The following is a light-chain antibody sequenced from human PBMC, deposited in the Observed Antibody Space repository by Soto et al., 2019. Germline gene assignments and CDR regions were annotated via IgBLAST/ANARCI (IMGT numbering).Light chain of an antibody. J-gene: IGKJ1*01. Sequence: EILMTQSPSTLSVYPGEIATLSCRASQSVSSYLAWYQQKPGQAPRLLIYDASNRATGIPDRFSGSGSGTDFTLTISRLEPEDFAVYYCQQYGSSGTFGQGTKVDIK. CDR1: QSVSSY. V-gene: IGKV3-20*01. CDR3: QQYGSSGT. CDR2: DAS.